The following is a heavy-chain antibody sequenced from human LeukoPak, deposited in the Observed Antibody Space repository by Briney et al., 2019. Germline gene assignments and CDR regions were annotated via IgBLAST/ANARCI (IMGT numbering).Heavy chain of an antibody. CDR3: ARERTMIVVVPPPYNWFDP. D-gene: IGHD3-22*01. V-gene: IGHV1-69*13. J-gene: IGHJ5*02. CDR2: IIPIFGTA. CDR1: GGTFSSYA. Sequence: SVKVSCKASGGTFSSYAISWVRQAPGQGLELMGGIIPIFGTANYAQKCQVRVTITADESTSTAYMELSSLRSEDTAVYYCARERTMIVVVPPPYNWFDPWGQGTLVTVSS.